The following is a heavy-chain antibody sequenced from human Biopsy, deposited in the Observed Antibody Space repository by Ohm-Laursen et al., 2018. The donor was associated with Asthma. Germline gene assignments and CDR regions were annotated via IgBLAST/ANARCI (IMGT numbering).Heavy chain of an antibody. Sequence: SDTLSLTCAVSGGSISNTNWWSWVRQPPGKGLEWIGSMYYGETTYYSPSLKSRVSISLDTSKNQFSLSLTSVTAADTAVYYCARTTYGDDGFDPWGQGTLVTVSS. D-gene: IGHD4-17*01. CDR2: MYYGETT. V-gene: IGHV4-4*02. J-gene: IGHJ5*02. CDR1: GGSISNTNW. CDR3: ARTTYGDDGFDP.